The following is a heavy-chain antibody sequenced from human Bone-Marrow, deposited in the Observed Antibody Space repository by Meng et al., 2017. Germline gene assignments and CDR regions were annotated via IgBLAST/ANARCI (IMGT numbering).Heavy chain of an antibody. J-gene: IGHJ4*02. Sequence: QVARVPSGAEVRKPGASVKVSCKASGYTFPDYWLHWVRRAPGQGLEWMGRINPKSGDTHYAQRFQGRVTMTGDTSISTAYMELSGLRSDDTAMYYCARDEDISAAGKLFGDYWGQGTLVTVSS. CDR1: GYTFPDYW. CDR2: INPKSGDT. V-gene: IGHV1-2*06. D-gene: IGHD6-13*01. CDR3: ARDEDISAAGKLFGDY.